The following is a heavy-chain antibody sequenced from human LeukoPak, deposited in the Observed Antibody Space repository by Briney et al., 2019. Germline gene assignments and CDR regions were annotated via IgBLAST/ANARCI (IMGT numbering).Heavy chain of an antibody. D-gene: IGHD2/OR15-2a*01. J-gene: IGHJ5*02. CDR1: GGSISLYY. Sequence: SETLSLTCTVSGGSISLYYWSWIRQPPGKGLEWIGEINHSGSTNYNPSLKSRVTISVDTSKNQFSLKLSSVTAADTAVYYCARTGIGGNWFDPWGQGTLVTVSS. V-gene: IGHV4-34*01. CDR3: ARTGIGGNWFDP. CDR2: INHSGST.